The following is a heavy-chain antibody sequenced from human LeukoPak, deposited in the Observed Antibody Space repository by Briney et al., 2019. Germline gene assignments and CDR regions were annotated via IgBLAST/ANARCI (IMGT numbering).Heavy chain of an antibody. CDR3: ARGLRSSAFNFDY. Sequence: SVKVSCKASGGTFSSYAISWVRQAPGQGLEWMGGIIPIFGTANYAQKFQGRVTITTDESTSTAYMELRSLRSDDTAVYYCARGLRSSAFNFDYWGQGTLVTVSS. D-gene: IGHD6-6*01. CDR1: GGTFSSYA. J-gene: IGHJ4*02. V-gene: IGHV1-69*05. CDR2: IIPIFGTA.